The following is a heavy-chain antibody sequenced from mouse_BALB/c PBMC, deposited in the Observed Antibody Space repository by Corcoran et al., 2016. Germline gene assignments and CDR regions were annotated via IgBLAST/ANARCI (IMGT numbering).Heavy chain of an antibody. J-gene: IGHJ4*01. D-gene: IGHD6-1*01. CDR2: INTYTGEP. Sequence: QIQLVQSGPELKKPGETVKISCKASGYTFTDYGMNWVKQAPGKGLKWMGWINTYTGEPTYADDFKGRFAFSLETSASTAYLQINNLTNEDTATYFCAREPYAMDYWGQGPSVTVSS. CDR3: AREPYAMDY. V-gene: IGHV9-3-1*01. CDR1: GYTFTDYG.